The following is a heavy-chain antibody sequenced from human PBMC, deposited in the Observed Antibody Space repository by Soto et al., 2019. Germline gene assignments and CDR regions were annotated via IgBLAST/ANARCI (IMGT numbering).Heavy chain of an antibody. CDR1: GGSISSGGYS. Sequence: SETLSLTCAVSGGSISSGGYSWSWIRQPPGTGLEWIGYIYHSGSTYYNPSLQSRVTISVDRSKNQFSLKLSSVTAADTAVYYCARGSPHSVVVVPAARPDYYYYYGMDVWGQGTTVTVSS. CDR3: ARGSPHSVVVVPAARPDYYYYYGMDV. V-gene: IGHV4-30-2*01. CDR2: IYHSGST. D-gene: IGHD2-2*01. J-gene: IGHJ6*02.